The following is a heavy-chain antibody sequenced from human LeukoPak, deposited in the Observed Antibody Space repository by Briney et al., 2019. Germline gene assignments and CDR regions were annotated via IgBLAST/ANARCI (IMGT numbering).Heavy chain of an antibody. CDR2: ISWHGETT. Sequence: GGSLRLSCAASGFPFDDYGMLWVRQAPGKGLEWVSFISWHGETTYYSDSVKGRFTISRDNSKNTLYLQMNSLRAEDTALYSCFGGSGYNSDYWGQGTLVTVSP. V-gene: IGHV3-43D*03. CDR3: FGGSGYNSDY. D-gene: IGHD3-22*01. J-gene: IGHJ4*02. CDR1: GFPFDDYG.